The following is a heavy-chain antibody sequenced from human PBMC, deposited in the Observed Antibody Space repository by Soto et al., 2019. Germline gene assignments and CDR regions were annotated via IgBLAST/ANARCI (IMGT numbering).Heavy chain of an antibody. CDR3: AAGGGDYSTYYYYYGMDV. CDR2: IVVGSGNT. Sequence: SVKVSCKASGFTFTSSAVQWVRQARGQRLEWIGWIVVGSGNTNYAQKFQERVTITRDMSTSTAYMELSSLRSEDTAVYYCAAGGGDYSTYYYYYGMDVWGQGTKVSVSS. CDR1: GFTFTSSA. D-gene: IGHD2-21*02. V-gene: IGHV1-58*01. J-gene: IGHJ6*02.